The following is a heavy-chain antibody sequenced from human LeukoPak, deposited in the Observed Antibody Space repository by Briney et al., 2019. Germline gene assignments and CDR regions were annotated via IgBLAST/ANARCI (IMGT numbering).Heavy chain of an antibody. CDR3: ARDGIAAAGDY. CDR1: GYTFTGYY. V-gene: IGHV1-2*02. J-gene: IGHJ4*02. CDR2: INPNSGGT. D-gene: IGHD6-13*01. Sequence: SSVNVSCKASGYTFTGYYMHWVGQAPGQGLEWMGWINPNSGGTNYAQKFQGRVTMTRDTSISTAYMELSRLRSDDTAMYYCARDGIAAAGDYWGQGTLVTVSS.